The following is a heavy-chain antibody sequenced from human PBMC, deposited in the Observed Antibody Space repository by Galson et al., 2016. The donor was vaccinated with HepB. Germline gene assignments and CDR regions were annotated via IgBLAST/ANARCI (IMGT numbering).Heavy chain of an antibody. D-gene: IGHD2-2*01. CDR2: ISRSGDST. CDR3: VQGSTAPAV. J-gene: IGHJ6*04. Sequence: SLRLSCAASGFTFRNYGMPWVRQAPGKGLEVVSSISRSGDSTDYADSVKGRFTISRDNSKNTLSLQMNSLTADDTAIYYCVQGSTAPAVWGKGTTVTVYS. V-gene: IGHV3-23*01. CDR1: GFTFRNYG.